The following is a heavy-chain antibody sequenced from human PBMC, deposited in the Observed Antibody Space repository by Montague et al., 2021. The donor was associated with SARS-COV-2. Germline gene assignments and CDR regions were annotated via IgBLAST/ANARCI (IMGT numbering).Heavy chain of an antibody. D-gene: IGHD1-14*01. CDR2: INHSGST. J-gene: IGHJ4*02. V-gene: IGHV4-34*01. CDR1: GGSFSGYY. CDR3: VVVPLEPRGRCFDY. Sequence: SETLSLTCAVYGGSFSGYYWSWIRQPPGKGLEWIGEINHSGSTNYNPSLKSRVTISVDTSKNQFSLKLSSVTAADTAVYYCVVVPLEPRGRCFDYWGQGTLVTVSS.